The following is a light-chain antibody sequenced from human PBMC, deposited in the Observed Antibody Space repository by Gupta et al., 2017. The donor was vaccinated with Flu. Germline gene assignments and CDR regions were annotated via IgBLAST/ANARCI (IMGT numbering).Light chain of an antibody. CDR3: DACEYIRNGHYV. CDR2: GNN. V-gene: IGLV1-44*01. J-gene: IGLJ1*01. Sequence: ATTSSSGGTSNIGSNTENWSQQVPGMAPKLLIYGNNQRHSGVPVRFSGSKSGTSASLAINGLQSEAEADYYCDACEYIRNGHYVFGTGTKVTVL. CDR1: TSNIGSNT.